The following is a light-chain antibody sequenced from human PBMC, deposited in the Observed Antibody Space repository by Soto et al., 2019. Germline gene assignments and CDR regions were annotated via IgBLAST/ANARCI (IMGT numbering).Light chain of an antibody. J-gene: IGKJ3*01. CDR1: QSISSR. Sequence: DIQMTQSPPTLSASVGDRVTITCRASQSISSRLAWYQQKPGRAPKLLIYKASSLESGVPSRFSGSGSGTEFTLTISSLQPDGFATYYCQQYNSYSSFGPGTKVDIK. CDR2: KAS. V-gene: IGKV1-5*03. CDR3: QQYNSYSS.